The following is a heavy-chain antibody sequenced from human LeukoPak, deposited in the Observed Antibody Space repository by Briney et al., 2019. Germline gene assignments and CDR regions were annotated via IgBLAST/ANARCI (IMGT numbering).Heavy chain of an antibody. D-gene: IGHD4-23*01. V-gene: IGHV4-31*03. CDR2: IYYSGST. Sequence: SETLSLTCTVSGGSISSGGYYWSWIRQHPGKGLEWIGYIYYSGSTYYNPSLKSRVTISVDTSKSQFSLKLSSVTAADTAVYYCARVGGNPASDAFDIWGQGTMVTVSS. CDR1: GGSISSGGYY. CDR3: ARVGGNPASDAFDI. J-gene: IGHJ3*02.